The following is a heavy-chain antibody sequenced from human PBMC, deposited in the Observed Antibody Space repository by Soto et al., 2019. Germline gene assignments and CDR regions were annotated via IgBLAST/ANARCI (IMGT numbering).Heavy chain of an antibody. D-gene: IGHD3-16*01. V-gene: IGHV3-53*01. CDR1: GLIVSSKY. J-gene: IGHJ6*02. Sequence: GGSLRLSCVVSGLIVSSKYMTWVRQAPGKGLEWVSVIYTGGSTHYADSARGRFTISRDSSKNTLYLQMNSLRAEDAAVYYCTTYTGYGMDVWGQGTTVTVSS. CDR2: IYTGGST. CDR3: TTYTGYGMDV.